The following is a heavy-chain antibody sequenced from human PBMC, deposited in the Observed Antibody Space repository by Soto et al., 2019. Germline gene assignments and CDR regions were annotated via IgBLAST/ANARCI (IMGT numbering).Heavy chain of an antibody. D-gene: IGHD3-3*02. J-gene: IGHJ5*02. Sequence: QITLDESGPTLVRPTHTLTLTCNFSGFSLTARGENVAWIRQDPGKTLEWLTIIYWDNARRFTPSLRNRLSITKDTSNKQVVLTVSDMHYDDPGTYYWAHRGSAKGLCILVGRVVDTWGTGGTVTVAS. CDR1: GFSLTARGEN. CDR3: AHRGSAKGLCILVGRVVDT. V-gene: IGHV2-5*02. CDR2: IYWDNAR.